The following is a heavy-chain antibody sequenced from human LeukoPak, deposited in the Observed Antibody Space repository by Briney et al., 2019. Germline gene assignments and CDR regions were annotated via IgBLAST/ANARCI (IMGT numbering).Heavy chain of an antibody. D-gene: IGHD3-10*01. J-gene: IGHJ5*02. V-gene: IGHV4-39*01. CDR1: GDSITGYY. CDR2: IYYTGNT. Sequence: SETLSLTCSVSGDSITGYYWGWIRQPPGKGLEWIGNIYYTGNTYYNSSLKSRVTISVDTSKNQFSLKLSSVTAADTSVYYCARLRYYGSGSYPMTGNWFAPWGQGTLVTVSS. CDR3: ARLRYYGSGSYPMTGNWFAP.